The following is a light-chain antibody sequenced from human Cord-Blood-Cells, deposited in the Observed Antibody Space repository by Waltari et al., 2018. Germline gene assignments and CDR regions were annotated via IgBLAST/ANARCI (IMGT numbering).Light chain of an antibody. J-gene: IGLJ1*01. Sequence: ISCTGSSSNIGAGYDVHWYQQLPGTAPKLLIYGNSNRPSGVPDRFSGSKSGTSASLAITGLQAEDEADYYCQSYDSSLSGLYVFGTGTKVTVL. CDR1: SSNIGAGYD. CDR2: GNS. V-gene: IGLV1-40*01. CDR3: QSYDSSLSGLYV.